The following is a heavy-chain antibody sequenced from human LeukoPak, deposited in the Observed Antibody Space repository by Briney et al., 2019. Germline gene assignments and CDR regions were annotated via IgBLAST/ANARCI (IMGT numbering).Heavy chain of an antibody. CDR3: ARDYGDYYFDY. D-gene: IGHD4-17*01. J-gene: IGHJ4*02. CDR2: IYYSGST. CDR1: GGSISSYY. Sequence: SSETLSPTCTVSGGSISSYYWSWIRQPPGKGLEWMGYIYYSGSTNYNPSLKSRVTISVDTSKNQFSLKLSSVTAADTAVYYCARDYGDYYFDYWGQGTLVTVSS. V-gene: IGHV4-59*01.